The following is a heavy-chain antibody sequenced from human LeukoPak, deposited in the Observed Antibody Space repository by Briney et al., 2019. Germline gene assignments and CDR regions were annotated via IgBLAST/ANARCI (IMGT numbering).Heavy chain of an antibody. J-gene: IGHJ6*03. CDR1: GGSISTYS. V-gene: IGHV4-4*07. D-gene: IGHD3-16*01. CDR3: ARGAVRDYYNYMDV. Sequence: PSETLSLTCTISGGSISTYSWAWIRQTAGQGLEWIGRIYSSGTTNYNPSLKSRVSMSLHTSKHQFSLKVNSVTAADTAVYYCARGAVRDYYNYMDVWGKGTTVTVSS. CDR2: IYSSGTT.